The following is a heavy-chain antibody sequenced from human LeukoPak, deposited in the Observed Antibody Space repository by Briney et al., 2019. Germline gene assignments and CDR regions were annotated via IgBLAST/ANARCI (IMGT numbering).Heavy chain of an antibody. CDR3: AKCRGTGSCYSGGIDY. CDR2: VSYDGGHK. CDR1: GFTFGSHG. V-gene: IGHV3-30*18. D-gene: IGHD2-15*01. Sequence: GRSLRLSCAASGFTFGSHGMHWVRQAPGKALEWVAAVSYDGGHKYHADSVKGRFTISRDNSKNILYLEMSSLRDEDTAVYSCAKCRGTGSCYSGGIDYLGQGTLVTVSS. J-gene: IGHJ4*02.